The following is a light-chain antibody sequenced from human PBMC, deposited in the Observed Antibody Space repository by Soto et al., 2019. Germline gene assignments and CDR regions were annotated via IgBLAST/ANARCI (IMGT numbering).Light chain of an antibody. CDR3: GTWDNSLSGGPVV. CDR2: HNN. Sequence: QSVLTQPPSVSAAPGQRITISCSGSSSNIGNNYVSWYQLLPGTAPKLLIYHNNKRPSGIPDRFSGSKSGTSATLGITGLQTGDEADYYCGTWDNSLSGGPVVFGGGTQLTVL. J-gene: IGLJ2*01. CDR1: SSNIGNNY. V-gene: IGLV1-51*01.